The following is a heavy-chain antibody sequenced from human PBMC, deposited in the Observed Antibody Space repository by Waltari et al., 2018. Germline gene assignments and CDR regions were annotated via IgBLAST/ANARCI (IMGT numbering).Heavy chain of an antibody. J-gene: IGHJ4*01. CDR2: IKQDGSVK. Sequence: EVQLVESGGGWVQPGGSLRLSCAASGFTFSTHWMSWVRQAPGKGLEWVANIKQDGSVKDYVDSVKGRFTISRDNAKNSVYLQMNSLGVEDTAVYYCARSRKSRPRYFDYWGQEPWSPSPQ. V-gene: IGHV3-7*01. CDR3: ARSRKSRPRYFDY. CDR1: GFTFSTHW.